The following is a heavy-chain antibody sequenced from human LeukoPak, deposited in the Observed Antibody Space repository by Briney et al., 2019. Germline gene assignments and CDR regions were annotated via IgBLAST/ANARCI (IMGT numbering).Heavy chain of an antibody. CDR3: AREGTAMVRNYFDY. CDR1: GFTFSSYG. Sequence: PGRSLRLSCAASGFTFSSYGMHWVRQAPGKGLEWVAVIWYDGSNKYYADSVKGRFTISRDNSKNTLYLQMNSLRAEDTAVYYCAREGTAMVRNYFDYWGQGTLVTVSS. V-gene: IGHV3-33*08. CDR2: IWYDGSNK. J-gene: IGHJ4*02. D-gene: IGHD5-18*01.